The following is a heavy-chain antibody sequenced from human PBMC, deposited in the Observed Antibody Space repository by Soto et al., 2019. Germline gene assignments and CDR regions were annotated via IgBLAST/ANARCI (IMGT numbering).Heavy chain of an antibody. CDR1: GGSITGSSYY. CDR3: ARHEYSGALVWFDP. Sequence: SETLSLTCTVSGGSITGSSYYWGWIRQPPGKGLEWIGSIYYSGSTYYNLSLKSRVTITVDSSKNQFSLKLSSVTAADTAVYYCARHEYSGALVWFDPWGQGTLVTVSS. V-gene: IGHV4-39*01. D-gene: IGHD1-26*01. J-gene: IGHJ5*02. CDR2: IYYSGST.